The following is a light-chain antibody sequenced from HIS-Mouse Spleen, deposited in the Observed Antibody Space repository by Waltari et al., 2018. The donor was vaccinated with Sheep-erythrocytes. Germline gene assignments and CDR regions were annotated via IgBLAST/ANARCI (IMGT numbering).Light chain of an antibody. Sequence: QSALTQPASVSGSPGQSITISCTGTSSDVGSYNLVSWYQQHPGKPPKLMIYEGSKRPSGVSKRVAGSKSGNTASLTISGLQAEDEADCYCCSYAGSSTPWVFGGGTKLTVL. CDR1: SSDVGSYNL. CDR3: CSYAGSSTPWV. J-gene: IGLJ3*02. CDR2: EGS. V-gene: IGLV2-23*01.